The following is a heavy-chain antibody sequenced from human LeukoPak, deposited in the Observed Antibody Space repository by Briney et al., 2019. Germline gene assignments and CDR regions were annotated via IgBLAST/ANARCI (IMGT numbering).Heavy chain of an antibody. CDR3: ARKAGTYYYGSGSYFNFDY. J-gene: IGHJ4*02. V-gene: IGHV4-34*01. CDR1: GGSFSGYY. D-gene: IGHD3-10*01. CDR2: INHSGST. Sequence: PSETLSLTCAVYGGSFSGYYWSWIRPPPGKGLEWIGEINHSGSTNYNPSLKSRVTISVDTSKNQFSLKLSSVTAADTAVYYCARKAGTYYYGSGSYFNFDYWGQGTLVTVSS.